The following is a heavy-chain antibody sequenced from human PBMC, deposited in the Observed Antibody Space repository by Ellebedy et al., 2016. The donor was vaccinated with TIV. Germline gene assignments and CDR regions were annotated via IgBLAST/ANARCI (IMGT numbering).Heavy chain of an antibody. CDR2: MFSSGST. Sequence: MPSETLSLTCTVSGASISSRTYYWGWVRQPPGKGLEWMGSMFSSGSTYYNPTLKSRLTISGDTSKNQFSLNLSAVTDADTAVYYFALVWEGAFDIWGQGTMVTISS. J-gene: IGHJ3*02. V-gene: IGHV4-39*07. CDR1: GASISSRTYY. CDR3: ALVWEGAFDI. D-gene: IGHD1-26*01.